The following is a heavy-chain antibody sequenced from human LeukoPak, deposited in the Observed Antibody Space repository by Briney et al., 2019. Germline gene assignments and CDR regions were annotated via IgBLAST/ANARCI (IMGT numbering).Heavy chain of an antibody. D-gene: IGHD6-19*01. Sequence: SETLSLTCTVSGYSISSGYYWGWIRQPPGKGLEWIGSIYHSGSTYYNPSLKSRVTISVDTSKNQFSLKLSSVTAADTAVYYCARVSSGADYYFDYWGQGTLVTVSS. V-gene: IGHV4-38-2*02. CDR1: GYSISSGYY. CDR3: ARVSSGADYYFDY. CDR2: IYHSGST. J-gene: IGHJ4*02.